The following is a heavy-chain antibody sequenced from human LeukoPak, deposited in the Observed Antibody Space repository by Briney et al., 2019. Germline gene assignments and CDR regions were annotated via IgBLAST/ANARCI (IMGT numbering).Heavy chain of an antibody. CDR1: GYTFTSYG. V-gene: IGHV1-18*01. Sequence: ASVKVSCKASGYTFTSYGISWVRQAPGQGLEWMGWISAYNGNTNYAQKLQGRVTMTTDTSTSTAYMELRSLRSDDTAVYYCARSQIEWELLTNSDYWGQGTLVTVSS. CDR3: ARSQIEWELLTNSDY. D-gene: IGHD1-26*01. CDR2: ISAYNGNT. J-gene: IGHJ4*02.